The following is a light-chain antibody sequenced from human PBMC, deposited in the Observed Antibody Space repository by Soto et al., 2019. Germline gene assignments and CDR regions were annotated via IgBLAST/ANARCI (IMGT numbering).Light chain of an antibody. CDR2: GTS. J-gene: IGKJ2*01. V-gene: IGKV3-20*01. Sequence: DMVLTQSPGTLSLSPGERATLSCRASQSVNSSYLAWYQQKPGQSPRLLIYGTSSSATAIPDRFSGSGSGTYFALNIGRLEPEDFAVYYCQQEGRSPPMSTFGRGTKLEIK. CDR3: QQEGRSPPMST. CDR1: QSVNSSY.